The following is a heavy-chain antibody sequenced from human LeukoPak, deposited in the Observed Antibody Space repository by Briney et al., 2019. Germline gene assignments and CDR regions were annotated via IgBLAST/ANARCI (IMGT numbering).Heavy chain of an antibody. CDR1: GHSFTKYD. CDR2: VNLNSGNT. CDR3: ATATQETALDH. J-gene: IGHJ4*02. Sequence: ASVKVSCKASGHSFTKYDINWVRQATGQGLEWMGWVNLNSGNTGYAEKFQGRVSITRDTSISTAYMELSSLRSEDTAVYYCATATQETALDHWGQGTLVTVSS. V-gene: IGHV1-8*01. D-gene: IGHD5-18*01.